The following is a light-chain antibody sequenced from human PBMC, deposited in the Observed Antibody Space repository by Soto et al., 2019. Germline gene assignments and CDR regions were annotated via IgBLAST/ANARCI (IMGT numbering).Light chain of an antibody. CDR2: WAS. J-gene: IGKJ4*01. CDR1: QSVLYSSNNKXY. CDR3: QQYYSTPLT. V-gene: IGKV4-1*01. Sequence: DIVMTQSQDSLAVSLCERATINCKSIQSVLYSSNNKXYXAXXXXXXXXPSKLLIYWASTRESGVPDRFSGSGSGTDFTLTISSLQAEDVAVYYCQQYYSTPLTFGGGTKV.